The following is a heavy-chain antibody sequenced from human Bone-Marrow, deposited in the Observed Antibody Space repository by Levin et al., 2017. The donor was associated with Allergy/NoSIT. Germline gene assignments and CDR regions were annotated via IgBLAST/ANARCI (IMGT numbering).Heavy chain of an antibody. D-gene: IGHD1-26*01. CDR3: ATAPSGFDY. J-gene: IGHJ4*02. CDR2: ISSGRST. Sequence: SETLSLTCNVSGGSIRGGSYSWGWIRQPPEKGLEWIGTISSGRSTYYNPSFNSRLTISLDTSKNLFSLKLDSLTAADTAVYYCATAPSGFDYWGQGTLVTVSS. V-gene: IGHV4-39*01. CDR1: GGSIRGGSYS.